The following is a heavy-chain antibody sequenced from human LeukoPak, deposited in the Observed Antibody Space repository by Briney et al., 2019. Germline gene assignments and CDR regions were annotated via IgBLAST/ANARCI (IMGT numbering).Heavy chain of an antibody. CDR3: ARGQGALGY. CDR1: GGSFSGYY. CDR2: INHSGST. Sequence: PSETLSLTCAVYGGSFSGYYWSWIRQPPGKGLEWIGEINHSGSTNYNPPLKSRVTISVDTSKNQFSLKLSSVTAADTAVYYCARGQGALGYWGQGTLVTVSS. D-gene: IGHD3-16*01. V-gene: IGHV4-34*01. J-gene: IGHJ4*02.